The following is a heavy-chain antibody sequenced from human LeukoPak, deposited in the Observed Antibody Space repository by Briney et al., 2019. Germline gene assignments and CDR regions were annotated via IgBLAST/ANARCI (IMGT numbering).Heavy chain of an antibody. Sequence: GGSLRLSCAASGFTFSNYSMNWVRQAPGKGLEWVSYISGSSTTIYYADSVKGRFTISRDNAKNSLYLQMNSLRAEDTAVYYCARDYRAAGTFSHWGQGTLVTVSS. D-gene: IGHD6-13*01. CDR1: GFTFSNYS. CDR3: ARDYRAAGTFSH. J-gene: IGHJ4*02. V-gene: IGHV3-48*01. CDR2: ISGSSTTI.